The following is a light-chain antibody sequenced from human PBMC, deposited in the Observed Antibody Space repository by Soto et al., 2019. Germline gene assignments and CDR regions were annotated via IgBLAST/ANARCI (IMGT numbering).Light chain of an antibody. CDR1: NIGSKN. Sequence: SYELTQPPSVSVAPGKTARITCGRHNIGSKNVHWYQQRPGQAPVLVIYYDNDRPSGIPERFSGSNSGNTATLTISRVEAEDEADYYCQVWDGSSDHPWVFGGGTKVTVL. J-gene: IGLJ3*02. V-gene: IGLV3-21*04. CDR3: QVWDGSSDHPWV. CDR2: YDN.